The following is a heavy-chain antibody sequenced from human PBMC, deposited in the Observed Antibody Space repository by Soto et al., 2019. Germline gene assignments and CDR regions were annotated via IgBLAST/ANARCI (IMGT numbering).Heavy chain of an antibody. CDR3: AKGLGRGVGAMDV. J-gene: IGHJ6*02. Sequence: EVPLLESGGGLIQPGGSLRLSCAASGFTISSFGMSWVRQPPGKGLEWVSGIISSGSTTYYADSVKGRFTISRDNSKNTLYLQMNSLIAEDAAVYYCAKGLGRGVGAMDVWGQGTTVTVSS. V-gene: IGHV3-23*01. CDR1: GFTISSFG. CDR2: IISSGSTT. D-gene: IGHD3-10*01.